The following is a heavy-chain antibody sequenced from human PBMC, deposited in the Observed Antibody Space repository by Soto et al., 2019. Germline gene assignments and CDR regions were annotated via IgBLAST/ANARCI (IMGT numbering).Heavy chain of an antibody. J-gene: IGHJ4*02. CDR3: ARGPVRSGYSSGRRYPYDY. Sequence: SETLSLTCAVYGGSFSGYYWSWIRQPPGKGLEWIGEINHSGSTNYNPSLKSRVTISVDTSKNQFSLKLSSVTAADTAVYYCARGPVRSGYSSGRRYPYDYWGQGTLVTVS. CDR2: INHSGST. V-gene: IGHV4-34*01. CDR1: GGSFSGYY. D-gene: IGHD6-19*01.